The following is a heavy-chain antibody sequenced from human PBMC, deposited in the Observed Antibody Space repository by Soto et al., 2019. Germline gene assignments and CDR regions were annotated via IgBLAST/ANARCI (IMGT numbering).Heavy chain of an antibody. D-gene: IGHD6-13*01. V-gene: IGHV4-31*03. CDR3: ARLVAGKADY. Sequence: SETLFLTCTVSGGSISSGGYYWSWIRQHPGKGLEWIGYIYYSGSTYYNPSLKSRVTISVDTSKNQFSLKLSSVTAANTAVYYCARLVAGKADYWGQGTLVTVSS. J-gene: IGHJ4*02. CDR2: IYYSGST. CDR1: GGSISSGGYY.